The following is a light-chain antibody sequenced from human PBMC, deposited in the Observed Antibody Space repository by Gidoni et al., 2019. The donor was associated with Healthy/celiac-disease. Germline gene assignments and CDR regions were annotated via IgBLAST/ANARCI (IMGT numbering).Light chain of an antibody. CDR2: DAS. J-gene: IGKJ3*01. CDR1: QSVSSY. Sequence: EIVLTQSPATLSLSPGERATLPCRASQSVSSYLAWYQQKPGQAPRLLIYDASNRATGIPARFSGSGSGTDFTLTISSLEPEDFAVYYCQQRSNWVFTFXPXTKVDIK. CDR3: QQRSNWVFT. V-gene: IGKV3-11*01.